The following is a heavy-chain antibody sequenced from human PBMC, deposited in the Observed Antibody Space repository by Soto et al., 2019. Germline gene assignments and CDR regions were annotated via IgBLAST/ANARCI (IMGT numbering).Heavy chain of an antibody. Sequence: QVQLQESGPGLVKPSQTLSLTCTVSGGSIRNGDYYWSWIRQPPGKGLEWIGYIYYSGSTYYNPSLKSRVTISVDMSENQFSLKLTSVTAADTAVYYCARDTVISYGYAMDVWGQGTTVTVSS. CDR2: IYYSGST. J-gene: IGHJ6*02. V-gene: IGHV4-30-4*01. D-gene: IGHD4-17*01. CDR1: GGSIRNGDYY. CDR3: ARDTVISYGYAMDV.